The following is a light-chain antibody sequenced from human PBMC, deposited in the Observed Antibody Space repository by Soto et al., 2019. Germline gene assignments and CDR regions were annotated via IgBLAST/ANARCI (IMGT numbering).Light chain of an antibody. V-gene: IGKV3-20*01. CDR1: ERIYSAY. Sequence: DIVMTQSPGTLCLSRGERATLSCRASERIYSAYLGWYQQKPGQAPRLLIYGTSSRATGIPDRFSGSGSGTDFTLTISRLEPEDFAVYYCQQYGNSPITFGQGTRLEIK. CDR2: GTS. CDR3: QQYGNSPIT. J-gene: IGKJ5*01.